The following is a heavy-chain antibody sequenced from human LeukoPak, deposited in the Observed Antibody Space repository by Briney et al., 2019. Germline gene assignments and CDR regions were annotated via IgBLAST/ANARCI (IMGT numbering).Heavy chain of an antibody. CDR2: IYYSGST. CDR3: ARSGSAYGSGSYYNVL. Sequence: SQTLSLTCTVSGGSISSGSYYWSWIRQPAGKGLEWIGYIYYSGSTNYNPSLKSRVTISVDTSKNQFSLKLSSVTAADTAVYYCARSGSAYGSGSYYNVLWGQGTLVTVSS. J-gene: IGHJ4*02. V-gene: IGHV4-61*10. CDR1: GGSISSGSYY. D-gene: IGHD3-10*01.